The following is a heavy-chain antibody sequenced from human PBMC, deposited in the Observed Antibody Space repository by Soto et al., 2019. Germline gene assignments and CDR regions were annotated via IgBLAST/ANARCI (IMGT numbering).Heavy chain of an antibody. Sequence: GGSLRLSCAASGFTYSSYSMNWVRQAPEKGLEWVSYISSSSSTIYYADSVKGRFTISRDNAKNSLYLQMNSLRDEDTAVYYCTGYYYDSSGYYSRAFDIWGQGTMVTVSS. J-gene: IGHJ3*02. CDR2: ISSSSSTI. V-gene: IGHV3-48*02. CDR3: TGYYYDSSGYYSRAFDI. CDR1: GFTYSSYS. D-gene: IGHD3-22*01.